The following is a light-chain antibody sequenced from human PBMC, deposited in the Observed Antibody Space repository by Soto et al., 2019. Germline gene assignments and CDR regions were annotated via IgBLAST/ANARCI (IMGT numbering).Light chain of an antibody. Sequence: EIVLTQSPGTLSLSPGERATLSCRASQSVSSSYLGWYQQKPGQAPRLLIYGASSRATGIPDRFSGSGSGADFSLTISKLEPEDVAVYYCQQYCSSLLTFGGGTRVEIK. CDR1: QSVSSSY. V-gene: IGKV3-20*01. CDR3: QQYCSSLLT. CDR2: GAS. J-gene: IGKJ4*01.